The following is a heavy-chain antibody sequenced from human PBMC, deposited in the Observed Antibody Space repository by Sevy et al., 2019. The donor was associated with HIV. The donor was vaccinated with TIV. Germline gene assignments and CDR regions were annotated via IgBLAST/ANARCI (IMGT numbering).Heavy chain of an antibody. CDR1: GFTFSSYS. CDR3: ARDMKSYAAFDI. Sequence: GGSLRLSCAASGFTFSSYSMNWVRQAPGKGLEWVSSITSSSSYIYYADSVKGRFTISRDNAKNSLYLQMNSLRAEDTAVYYCARDMKSYAAFDIWGHGTMVTVSS. CDR2: ITSSSSYI. V-gene: IGHV3-21*01. J-gene: IGHJ3*02. D-gene: IGHD2-2*01.